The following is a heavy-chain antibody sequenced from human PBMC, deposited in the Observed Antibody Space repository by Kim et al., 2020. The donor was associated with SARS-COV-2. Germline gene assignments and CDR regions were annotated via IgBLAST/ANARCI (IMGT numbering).Heavy chain of an antibody. J-gene: IGHJ4*01. CDR3: ARGGMGVTVADFDR. V-gene: IGHV6-1*01. Sequence: SQTLSLTCAISGDSVSSNSASWNWIRQSPSRGLEWLGRTYYRSKWYDDYAVSVRSRITINADTSKNLLSLHLNSVTPEDTAMYFCARGGMGVTVADFDRW. CDR2: TYYRSKWYD. CDR1: GDSVSSNSAS. D-gene: IGHD1-26*01.